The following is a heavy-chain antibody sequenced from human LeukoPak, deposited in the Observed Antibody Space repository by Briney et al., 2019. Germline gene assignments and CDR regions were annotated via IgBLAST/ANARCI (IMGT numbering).Heavy chain of an antibody. CDR1: GFTVSSNY. J-gene: IGHJ4*02. V-gene: IGHV3-53*01. CDR3: ARDQFASGLFDY. D-gene: IGHD3/OR15-3a*01. CDR2: IYSGGST. Sequence: GGSLRLSCAASGFTVSSNYMSWVRQAPGKGLEWVSVIYSGGSTYYADSVKGRFTISRDSSKNTLYLQMNSLRAEDTAVYYCARDQFASGLFDYWGQGTLVTVSS.